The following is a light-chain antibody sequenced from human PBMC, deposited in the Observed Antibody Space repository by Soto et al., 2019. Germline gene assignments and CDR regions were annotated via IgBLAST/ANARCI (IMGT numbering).Light chain of an antibody. J-gene: IGKJ3*01. Sequence: DIVMTQSPATLSVSPGERVTLSCRASLTVSTNLAWYQQKPGQDPRLLIYYASTRATGTPARFSGSGSVKEFTLTISILQPEDVATYYCQQYNNWPPAATFGPGTKVEIK. CDR1: LTVSTN. V-gene: IGKV3-15*01. CDR2: YAS. CDR3: QQYNNWPPAAT.